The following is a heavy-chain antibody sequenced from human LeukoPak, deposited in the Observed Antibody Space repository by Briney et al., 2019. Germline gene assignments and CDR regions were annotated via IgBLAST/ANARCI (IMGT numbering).Heavy chain of an antibody. CDR1: GGSIGSYY. Sequence: SETLSLTCTVSGGSIGSYYWSWIRQPPGKGLEWIGYIYYSGSTNYNPSLKSRVTISVDTSKNQFSLKLSSVTAADTAVYYCARDRYGGXXXWGQXTLXT. CDR3: ARDRYGGXXX. J-gene: IGHJ4*02. V-gene: IGHV4-59*01. D-gene: IGHD1-26*01. CDR2: IYYSGST.